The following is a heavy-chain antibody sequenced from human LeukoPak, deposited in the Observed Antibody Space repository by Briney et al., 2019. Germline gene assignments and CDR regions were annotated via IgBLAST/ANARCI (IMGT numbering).Heavy chain of an antibody. CDR1: RFTFSDFF. CDR2: ISNSGTTI. J-gene: IGHJ4*02. D-gene: IGHD6-19*01. V-gene: IGHV3-11*04. Sequence: GGSLRLSCAASRFTFSDFFMSWIRQAPGKGLEWISYISNSGTTIYYADSVKGRFTISRENAKNSLYLQMKNLRAEYTALYYCSRHARVAGFDYWGLGTLVTVSS. CDR3: SRHARVAGFDY.